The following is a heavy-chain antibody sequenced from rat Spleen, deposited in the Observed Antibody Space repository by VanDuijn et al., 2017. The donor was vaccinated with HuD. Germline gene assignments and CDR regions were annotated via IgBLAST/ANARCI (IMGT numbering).Heavy chain of an antibody. CDR2: ISSGGST. Sequence: QVQLKESGPGLVQPSQTLSLTCTVSGFSLTSNGVSWVRQPPGKGLEWIAAISSGGSTYYNSALKSRLTFSRDTSKSQVFLKINSLQTEDIATYYCTRSHTMGISFDYWGQGVMVTVSS. CDR1: GFSLTSNG. J-gene: IGHJ2*01. D-gene: IGHD1-7*01. V-gene: IGHV2S8*01. CDR3: TRSHTMGISFDY.